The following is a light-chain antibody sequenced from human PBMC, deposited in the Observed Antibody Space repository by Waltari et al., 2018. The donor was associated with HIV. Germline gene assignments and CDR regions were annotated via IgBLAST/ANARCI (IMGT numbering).Light chain of an antibody. CDR1: SGALDGSSF. V-gene: IGLV2-11*01. Sequence: QSALTQPRSVSGSPGRSVTLSCTGSSGALDGSSFVSWYQQHPGEAPKVVIYDVTKRPSGVPDRFSGSRSGNTASLTISGLQAEDEADYFCCSFVGSYSYVFGTGTKVTVL. J-gene: IGLJ1*01. CDR3: CSFVGSYSYV. CDR2: DVT.